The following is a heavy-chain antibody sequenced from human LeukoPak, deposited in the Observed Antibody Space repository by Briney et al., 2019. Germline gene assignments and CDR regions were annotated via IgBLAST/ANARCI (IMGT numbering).Heavy chain of an antibody. J-gene: IGHJ6*03. CDR3: ARKGGATTYGYYYYYMDV. V-gene: IGHV3-7*01. CDR2: IKQDGSEK. D-gene: IGHD1-26*01. Sequence: ETLSLTCAVYGGSLSGYYWSWIRQSPGKGLEWVANIKQDGSEKYYVDSVKGRFTISRDNAKNSLYLQMNSLRAEDTAVYYCARKGGATTYGYYYYYMDVWGKGTTVTISS. CDR1: GGSLSGYY.